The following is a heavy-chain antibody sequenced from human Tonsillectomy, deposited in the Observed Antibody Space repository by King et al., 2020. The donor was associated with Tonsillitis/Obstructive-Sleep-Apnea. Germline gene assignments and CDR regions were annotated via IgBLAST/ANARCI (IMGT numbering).Heavy chain of an antibody. D-gene: IGHD3-3*01. CDR2: ISGSGGST. V-gene: IGHV3-23*04. CDR1: GFTFSSYA. J-gene: IGHJ5*02. CDR3: AKDQDFWSGYSPNWFDP. Sequence: VQLVESWGGLVQPGGSLRLSCAASGFTFSSYAMSWVRQAPGKGLEWVSAISGSGGSTYYADSVKGRFTISRDNSKNTLYLQMNSLRAEDTAVYYCAKDQDFWSGYSPNWFDPWGQGTLVTVSS.